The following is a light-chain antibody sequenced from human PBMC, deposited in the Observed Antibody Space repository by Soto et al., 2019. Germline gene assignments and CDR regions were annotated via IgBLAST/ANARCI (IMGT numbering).Light chain of an antibody. CDR3: QKYGSSPWT. CDR2: GAS. CDR1: QSVSSSY. Sequence: DIVLTQSPGTLSLSPGERATLSCRGSQSVSSSYLAWYQQKPGQAPRLLIYGASSRATGIPDRFSGSGSGTDLNLTISSLEPEDFAVYYCQKYGSSPWTFGQGTKVDIK. V-gene: IGKV3-20*01. J-gene: IGKJ1*01.